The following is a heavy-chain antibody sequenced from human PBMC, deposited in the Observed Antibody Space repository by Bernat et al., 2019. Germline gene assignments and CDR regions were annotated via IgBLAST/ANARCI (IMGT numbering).Heavy chain of an antibody. Sequence: QVQLVESGGGVVQPGRSLRLSCAASGFTFSTYALHWVRQAPGKGLEWVAVISYDGSSQCYAGSVKGRFTISRDNSKNTLNLEMNSLRAEDTAVYYCARDRSMGGEIFDYWGQGTLVTVSS. CDR1: GFTFSTYA. D-gene: IGHD3-16*01. CDR3: ARDRSMGGEIFDY. V-gene: IGHV3-30*04. CDR2: ISYDGSSQ. J-gene: IGHJ4*02.